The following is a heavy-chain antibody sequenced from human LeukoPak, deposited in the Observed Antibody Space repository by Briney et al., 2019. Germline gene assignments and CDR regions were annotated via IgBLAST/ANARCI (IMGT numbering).Heavy chain of an antibody. CDR2: ISWNSGSI. V-gene: IGHV3-9*01. CDR1: GFTFDDYA. CDR3: TKSTFCLCFDY. J-gene: IGHJ4*02. Sequence: GGSLRLSCAASGFTFDDYAMHWVRQAPGKGLEWVSRISWNSGSIGYADSVKGRFTISRDNAKDSLYLQMNSLRAEDTALYYCTKSTFCLCFDYWGQGTLVTVSS.